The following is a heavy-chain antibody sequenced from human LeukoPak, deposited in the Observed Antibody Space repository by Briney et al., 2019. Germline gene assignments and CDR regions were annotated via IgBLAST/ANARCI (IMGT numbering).Heavy chain of an antibody. V-gene: IGHV3-30*02. CDR1: GFTFSSSG. CDR3: AKVVGATTFDY. J-gene: IGHJ4*02. D-gene: IGHD1-26*01. CDR2: IRSDGSNK. Sequence: PGGSLRLSCAASGFTFSSSGIHWVRQAPGKELEWVAFIRSDGSNKYYGDSVKGRFTISRDNSKNTLYLQMSSLRAEDTALYYCAKVVGATTFDYWGQGTLVTVSS.